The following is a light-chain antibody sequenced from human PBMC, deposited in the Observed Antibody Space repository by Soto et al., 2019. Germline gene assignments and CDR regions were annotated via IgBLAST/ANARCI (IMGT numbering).Light chain of an antibody. Sequence: QSVLTHPPSASGSPGHAVTISCTGTSSDVGYYNYVSWYQQPPGKAPKLLIYDVSKRPSGVPDRFSGSKSGNTASLTVSGLQAEDEGDYYCSSYAGSNYHYVFGTGTKVTVL. CDR2: DVS. V-gene: IGLV2-8*01. J-gene: IGLJ1*01. CDR1: SSDVGYYNY. CDR3: SSYAGSNYHYV.